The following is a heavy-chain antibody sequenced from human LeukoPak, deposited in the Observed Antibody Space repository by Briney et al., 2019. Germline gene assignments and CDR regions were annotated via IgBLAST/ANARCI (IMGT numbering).Heavy chain of an antibody. CDR2: ISYDGSNK. D-gene: IGHD3-10*01. V-gene: IGHV3-30*19. CDR3: ARDPLWFGESAFYYYYYYMDV. Sequence: GGSLRLSCAASGFTFSSYGMHWVRQAPGKGLEWVAVISYDGSNKYYADSVKGRFTISRDNSKNTLYLQMNSLRAEDTAVYYCARDPLWFGESAFYYYYYYMDVWGKGTTVTVSS. CDR1: GFTFSSYG. J-gene: IGHJ6*03.